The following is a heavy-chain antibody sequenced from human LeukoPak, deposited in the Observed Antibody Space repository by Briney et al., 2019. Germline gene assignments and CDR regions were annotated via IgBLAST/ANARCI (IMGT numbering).Heavy chain of an antibody. CDR1: SGSISTSNYY. V-gene: IGHV4-39*07. J-gene: IGHJ5*02. Sequence: SETLSLTCTVSSGSISTSNYYWGWVRQPPGKALEWIGNIFYSGSTYYSPSLKSRVTISLDTSRNQFSLKLNSVTAADTAVYYCAGAQQWLPRSWFDPWGQGTLVTVSS. CDR3: AGAQQWLPRSWFDP. D-gene: IGHD6-19*01. CDR2: IFYSGST.